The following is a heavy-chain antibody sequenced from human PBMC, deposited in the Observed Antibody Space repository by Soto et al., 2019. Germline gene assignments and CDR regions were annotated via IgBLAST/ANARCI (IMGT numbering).Heavy chain of an antibody. CDR3: AKDLMRVFGVVIGGMDV. CDR1: GFTFSSYS. D-gene: IGHD3-3*01. Sequence: GGSLRLSCPASGFTFSSYSMSWVRQAPGQGLEWVSAISGSGGSTYYADSVKGRFTIRRENSKNTLYLQMNSLRAEDTAVYYCAKDLMRVFGVVIGGMDVWGQGTTVTVSS. CDR2: ISGSGGST. J-gene: IGHJ6*02. V-gene: IGHV3-23*01.